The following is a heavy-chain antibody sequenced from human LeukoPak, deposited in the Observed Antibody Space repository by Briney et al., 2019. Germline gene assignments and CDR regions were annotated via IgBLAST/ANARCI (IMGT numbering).Heavy chain of an antibody. CDR1: GFTVSSNY. D-gene: IGHD3-3*01. V-gene: IGHV3-53*01. CDR2: ICSGGST. Sequence: GGPLRLSCAASGFTVSSNYMSWVRQAPGKGLEWVSVICSGGSTYYADSVKGRFTISRDNSKNTLYLQMNSLRAEDTAVYYCARLDYDFWSGYSRYYFDYWGQGTLVTGSS. J-gene: IGHJ4*02. CDR3: ARLDYDFWSGYSRYYFDY.